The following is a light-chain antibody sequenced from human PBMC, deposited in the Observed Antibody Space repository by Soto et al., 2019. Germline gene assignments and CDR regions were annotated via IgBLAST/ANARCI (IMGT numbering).Light chain of an antibody. Sequence: QDVVTQEPSLIVPPGGTVTLTCASSTGTVTSGYFPSWFQKKPGQAPRALIYSTSNRHSWTPARFSGSLLGGKAALTLSAVQPEDEADYYCLLYYGDVNWVFGGGTKLTVL. CDR2: STS. V-gene: IGLV7-43*01. CDR3: LLYYGDVNWV. CDR1: TGTVTSGYF. J-gene: IGLJ3*02.